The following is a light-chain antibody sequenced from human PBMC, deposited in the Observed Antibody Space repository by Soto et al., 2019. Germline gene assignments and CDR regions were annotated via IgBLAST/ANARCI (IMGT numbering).Light chain of an antibody. CDR1: QSVSNN. CDR2: GAF. J-gene: IGKJ1*01. CDR3: QQYNNWPPTWT. V-gene: IGKV3-15*01. Sequence: EIVMTQSPATLSVSPGERATLSCRASQSVSNNLAWYQQKSGQAPRLLIYGAFTRATGIPARFSGSGSGTEFTLTISSLQSEDFAVYYCQQYNNWPPTWTFGQGTKVEIK.